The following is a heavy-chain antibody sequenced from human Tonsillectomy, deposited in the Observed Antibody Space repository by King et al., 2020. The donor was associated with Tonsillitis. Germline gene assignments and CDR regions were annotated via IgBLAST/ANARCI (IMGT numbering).Heavy chain of an antibody. CDR1: RFTFSTYG. CDR3: AKDLGWDWFDY. V-gene: IGHV3-30*02. J-gene: IGHJ4*02. Sequence: VQLVESGGGVVQSGGSLRLSCAASRFTFSTYGMHWVRQAPGKGLEWVAFIRYDESNKYYADSVKGRFTISRDNSKNTLYLQMNSLRAEDTAIYYCAKDLGWDWFDYWGQGTLVTVSS. D-gene: IGHD3/OR15-3a*01. CDR2: IRYDESNK.